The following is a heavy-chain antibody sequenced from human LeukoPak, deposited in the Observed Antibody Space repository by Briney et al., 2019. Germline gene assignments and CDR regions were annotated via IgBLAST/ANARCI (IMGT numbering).Heavy chain of an antibody. V-gene: IGHV4-34*01. CDR3: ARGRRRFDY. J-gene: IGHJ4*02. Sequence: PSETLSLTCAVYGGSFGGYYWSWIRQPPGKGLEWIGEINHSGSTNYNPSLKSRVTISVDTSKNQFSLKLSSVTAADTAVYYCARGRRRFDYWGQGTLVTVSS. CDR2: INHSGST. CDR1: GGSFGGYY.